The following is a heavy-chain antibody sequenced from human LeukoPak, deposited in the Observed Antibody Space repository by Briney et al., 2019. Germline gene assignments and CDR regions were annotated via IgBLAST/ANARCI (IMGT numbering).Heavy chain of an antibody. CDR2: INHSGST. CDR1: GGSFSGYY. CDR3: ASAYDSSGYPIDY. Sequence: PSETLSLTCAVYGGSFSGYYWSWIRQPPGKGLEWIGEINHSGSTNYNPSLKSRVTISVDTSKNQFSLKLSSVTAADTAEYYCASAYDSSGYPIDYWGQGTLVTVSS. V-gene: IGHV4-34*01. D-gene: IGHD3-22*01. J-gene: IGHJ4*02.